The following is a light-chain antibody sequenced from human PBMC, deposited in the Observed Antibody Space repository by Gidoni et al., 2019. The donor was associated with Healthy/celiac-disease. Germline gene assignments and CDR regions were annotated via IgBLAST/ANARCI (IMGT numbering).Light chain of an antibody. CDR3: QQSYSTPT. CDR2: AAS. Sequence: DIQTTQSPSSLSASVGDRVTITCRASQSSSSYLNWYQQTPGKAPKLLTYAASSLQSGVPSRCSGSGSRTDFTLTSSSLQAEDFATYYCQQSYSTPTFXGXTKVEIK. J-gene: IGKJ4*02. CDR1: QSSSSY. V-gene: IGKV1-39*01.